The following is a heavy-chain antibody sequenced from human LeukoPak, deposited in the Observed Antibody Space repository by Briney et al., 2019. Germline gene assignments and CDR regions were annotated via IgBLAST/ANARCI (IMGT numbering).Heavy chain of an antibody. CDR2: IYSGGST. Sequence: PGGSLRLSCAASGFTVSSNYMSWVRQAPGKGLEWVSVIYSGGSTYYADSVKGRFTISRDNSKNTLYLQMNSLRAEDTAMYYCARGGQWELPEAFDIWGQGTMVTVSS. J-gene: IGHJ3*02. CDR1: GFTVSSNY. D-gene: IGHD1-26*01. V-gene: IGHV3-66*02. CDR3: ARGGQWELPEAFDI.